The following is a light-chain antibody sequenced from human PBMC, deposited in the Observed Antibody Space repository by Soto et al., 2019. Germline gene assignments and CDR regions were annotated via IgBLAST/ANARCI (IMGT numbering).Light chain of an antibody. CDR3: QAWDSSTAV. CDR1: KLVDKY. V-gene: IGLV3-1*01. J-gene: IGLJ2*01. Sequence: ELTQPPSVSVSPGQTASITCSGDKLVDKYACWYQQKPGQSPVLVIYQDSKRPSGIPERFSGSNSGNTATLTISGTQAMDEADYYCQAWDSSTAVFGGGTKLTVL. CDR2: QDS.